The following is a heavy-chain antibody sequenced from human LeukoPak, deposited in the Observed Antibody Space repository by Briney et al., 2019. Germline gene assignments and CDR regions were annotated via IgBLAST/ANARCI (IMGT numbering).Heavy chain of an antibody. CDR1: GFSFSDSY. V-gene: IGHV3-11*01. CDR2: IASSGTTT. CDR3: GRDPDYGDPY. Sequence: GGSLRLSCSASGFSFSDSYMSWFRLSPEKGLEWIAYIASSGTTTEYADSVKGRFTISRVNAKNSLYLQMNSLRPEDTAVYYCGRDPDYGDPYWGQGTLVTVSS. J-gene: IGHJ4*02. D-gene: IGHD4/OR15-4a*01.